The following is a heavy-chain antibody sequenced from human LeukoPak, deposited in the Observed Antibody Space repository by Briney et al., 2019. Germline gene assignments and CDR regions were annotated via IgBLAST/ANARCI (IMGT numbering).Heavy chain of an antibody. Sequence: GGSLRLSCGASGFTFSTSAVSWVRQAPGKGLEWLSTFISGGNTYYADSVKGRFTISRDNSKNTLYLQMNSLRPEDTAVYYCARGTGDYWGQGTLVTVSS. D-gene: IGHD1-14*01. V-gene: IGHV3-23*01. CDR2: FISGGNT. J-gene: IGHJ4*02. CDR1: GFTFSTSA. CDR3: ARGTGDY.